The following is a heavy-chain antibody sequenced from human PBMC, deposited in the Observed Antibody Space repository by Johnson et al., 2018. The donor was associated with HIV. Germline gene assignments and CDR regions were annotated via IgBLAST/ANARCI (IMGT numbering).Heavy chain of an antibody. CDR2: ITYGGSNK. D-gene: IGHD6-13*01. CDR3: ARDGAYSSSLYSAFDI. V-gene: IGHV3-30*04. CDR1: GFTFSSYA. Sequence: QVQLVESGGGVVQPGRSLRLSCAASGFTFSSYAMHWVRQAPGKGLEWVAVITYGGSNKYYADSVKGRFTLYRDNSKNTLYLQMNSLRAEDTAVYYCARDGAYSSSLYSAFDIWGQGTMVTVSS. J-gene: IGHJ3*02.